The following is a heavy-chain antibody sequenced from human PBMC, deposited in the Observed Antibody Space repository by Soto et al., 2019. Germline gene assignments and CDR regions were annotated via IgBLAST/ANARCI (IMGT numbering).Heavy chain of an antibody. V-gene: IGHV4-34*01. J-gene: IGHJ4*02. D-gene: IGHD2-8*02. Sequence: QVQLQQWGAGLLKPSETLSLTCAVYGGSLSGYSWTWIRQPPGTGLEWIGEINHSGSTNYNPSLKSRVTISVDTSKNQFSLKLTSVTAADTAVYYCARYKITGLFDYWGQGALVTVSS. CDR3: ARYKITGLFDY. CDR1: GGSLSGYS. CDR2: INHSGST.